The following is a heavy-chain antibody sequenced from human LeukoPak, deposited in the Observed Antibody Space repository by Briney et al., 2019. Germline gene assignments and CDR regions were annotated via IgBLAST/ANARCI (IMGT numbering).Heavy chain of an antibody. CDR2: INHSGST. CDR3: ARPDYGDYVKPVTPFDY. Sequence: SETLSLTCAVYGGSFSGYYWSWIRQPPGKGLEWIGEINHSGSTNYNPSLKSRVTISVDTSKNQFSLKLSSVTAADTAVYYCARPDYGDYVKPVTPFDYWGQGTLVTVSS. V-gene: IGHV4-34*01. D-gene: IGHD4-17*01. CDR1: GGSFSGYY. J-gene: IGHJ4*02.